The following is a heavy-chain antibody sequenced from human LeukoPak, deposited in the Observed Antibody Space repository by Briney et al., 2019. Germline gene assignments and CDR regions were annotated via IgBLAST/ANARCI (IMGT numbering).Heavy chain of an antibody. J-gene: IGHJ5*02. CDR2: IYHSGST. Sequence: PSETLSLTCTVSGYSISSGYYWGWIRQPPGKGLEWIGSIYHSGSTHYNPSLKSRVTISVDTSKNQFSLKLSSVTAADTAVYYCARVRVCSGGSCYRANWFDPWGQGTLVTVSS. V-gene: IGHV4-38-2*02. D-gene: IGHD2-15*01. CDR1: GYSISSGYY. CDR3: ARVRVCSGGSCYRANWFDP.